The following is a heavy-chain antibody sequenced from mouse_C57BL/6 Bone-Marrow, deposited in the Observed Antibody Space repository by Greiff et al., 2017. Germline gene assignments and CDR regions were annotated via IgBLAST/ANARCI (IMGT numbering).Heavy chain of an antibody. CDR3: ARRLANWDYFDY. Sequence: VQLQQSGAELVRPGTSVKMSCKASGYTFTNYWIGWAKQRPGHGLEWIGDIYPGGGYTNSNEKLKGKATLTADQSSSTAYMQFSSLTSEDSAIYYCARRLANWDYFDYWGQGTTLTVSS. CDR1: GYTFTNYW. CDR2: IYPGGGYT. J-gene: IGHJ2*01. D-gene: IGHD4-1*01. V-gene: IGHV1-63*01.